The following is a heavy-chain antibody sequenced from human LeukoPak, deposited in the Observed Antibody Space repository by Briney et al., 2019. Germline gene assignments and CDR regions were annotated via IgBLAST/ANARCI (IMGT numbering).Heavy chain of an antibody. D-gene: IGHD3-10*01. CDR3: AKDLFYGSGSYYTNLFDY. CDR2: ISGSGGST. CDR1: GFTFSSYA. J-gene: IGHJ4*02. V-gene: IGHV3-23*01. Sequence: GGSLRLSCAASGFTFSSYAMSWVRQAPGKGLEWVSAISGSGGSTYYADSVKGRFTISRDNSKNTLYLQMNSLRAEDTAVYYCAKDLFYGSGSYYTNLFDYWGQGTLVTVSS.